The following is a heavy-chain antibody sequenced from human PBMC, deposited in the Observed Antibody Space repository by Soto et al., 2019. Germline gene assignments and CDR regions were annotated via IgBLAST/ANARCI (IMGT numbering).Heavy chain of an antibody. CDR2: INSDGTTS. CDR3: ARKGYYYGMDV. J-gene: IGHJ6*02. V-gene: IGHV3-74*01. Sequence: QLVESGGGLVQPGGSLRLSCVASGFTFNNYWMHWVRQAPGKGLVWVSRINSDGTTSSYADSVKGRFTISRDNAKNTLYLQMNSLSAEDTAVYYCARKGYYYGMDVWGQGTTVTVSS. CDR1: GFTFNNYW.